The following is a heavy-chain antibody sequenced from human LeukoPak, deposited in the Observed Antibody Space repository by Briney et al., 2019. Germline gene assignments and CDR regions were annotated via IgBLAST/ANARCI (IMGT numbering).Heavy chain of an antibody. Sequence: PSETLSLTCTVSGVSISSYYWSWIRQPPGKGLEWIGYIYYSGSTNYNPSLKSRVTISVDTSKNQFSLKLSSVTTADTAVYYCARDHGGTPDYSFDYGAQGPLVTVS. V-gene: IGHV4-59*01. CDR2: IYYSGST. CDR3: ARDHGGTPDYSFDY. D-gene: IGHD4-23*01. CDR1: GVSISSYY. J-gene: IGHJ4*02.